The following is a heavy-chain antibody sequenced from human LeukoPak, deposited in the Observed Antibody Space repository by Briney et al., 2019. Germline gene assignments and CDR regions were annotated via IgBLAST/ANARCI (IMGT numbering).Heavy chain of an antibody. CDR2: IIPSLDVA. V-gene: IGHV1-69*04. Sequence: GASVKVSCKASGVTFIPYTFSWVRQAPGQGLEWIGRIIPSLDVANYAHKFQGRVTLSVDRDTATTYMEVTSLRSEDTAIYYCARDHCSPGTCLGGHWGQGTLVTVSS. D-gene: IGHD2-15*01. CDR1: GVTFIPYT. CDR3: ARDHCSPGTCLGGH. J-gene: IGHJ4*02.